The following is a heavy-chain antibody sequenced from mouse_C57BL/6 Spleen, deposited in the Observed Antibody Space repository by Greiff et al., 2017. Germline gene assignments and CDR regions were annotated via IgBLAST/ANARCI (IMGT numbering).Heavy chain of an antibody. CDR1: GYTFTSYW. D-gene: IGHD3-2*02. CDR2: IDPSDSYT. J-gene: IGHJ2*01. CDR3: ARSKTAQAFDY. Sequence: QVQLQQPGAELVRPGTSVKLSCKASGYTFTSYWMHWVKQRPGQGLEWIGVIDPSDSYTNYNQKFKGKATLTVDTSSSTAYMQLSSLTSEDSAVYCCARSKTAQAFDYWGQGTTLTVSS. V-gene: IGHV1-59*01.